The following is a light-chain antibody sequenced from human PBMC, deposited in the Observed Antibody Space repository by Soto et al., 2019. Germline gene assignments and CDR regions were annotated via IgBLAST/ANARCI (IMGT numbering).Light chain of an antibody. CDR2: DVT. CDR3: CSFAGSYSYV. Sequence: QYVLTQPRSVSGSPGQSVTISCTGTSSDVGRYDYVSWYQQYPGEAPKLIIYDVTERPSGVPDRFSGSKSGNTASLTISGLRAEDEADYYCCSFAGSYSYVFGTGTKVT. J-gene: IGLJ1*01. V-gene: IGLV2-11*01. CDR1: SSDVGRYDY.